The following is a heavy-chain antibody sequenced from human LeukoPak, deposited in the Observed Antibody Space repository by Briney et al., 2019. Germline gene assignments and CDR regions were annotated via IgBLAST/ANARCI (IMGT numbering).Heavy chain of an antibody. CDR1: GFTFDDYA. V-gene: IGHV3-30*03. Sequence: GRSLRLSCAASGFTFDDYAMHWVRQAPGKGLEWVAVISYDGSNKYYADSVKGRFTISRDNSKNTLYLQMNSLRAEDTAVYYCASPSSSWYYYGMDVWGQGTTVTVSS. D-gene: IGHD6-13*01. J-gene: IGHJ6*02. CDR2: ISYDGSNK. CDR3: ASPSSSWYYYGMDV.